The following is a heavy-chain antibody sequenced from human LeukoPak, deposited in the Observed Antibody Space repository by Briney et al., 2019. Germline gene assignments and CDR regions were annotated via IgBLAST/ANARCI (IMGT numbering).Heavy chain of an antibody. V-gene: IGHV3-21*01. J-gene: IGHJ4*02. Sequence: GGSLRLSCAASGFTFSSYTMNWVRQAPGKGLEWVSSISSSNTYIYYADSVKGRFTISRDNAKNSLFLQMNSLRAEDTAVYYCARDRSRSDGYDFWSGYHGDYWGQGTLVTVSS. CDR1: GFTFSSYT. CDR2: ISSSNTYI. D-gene: IGHD3-3*01. CDR3: ARDRSRSDGYDFWSGYHGDY.